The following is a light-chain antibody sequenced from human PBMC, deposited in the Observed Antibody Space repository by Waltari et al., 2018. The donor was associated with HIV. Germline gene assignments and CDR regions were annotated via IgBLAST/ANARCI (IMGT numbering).Light chain of an antibody. CDR2: QDN. CDR3: QAWGSSTSGV. V-gene: IGLV3-1*01. Sequence: SYEVTQPPSVAVSPGQTASITWSGYELGDKYTCWYQQKPGQSPLLVIYQDNKRPSGIPERFSGSSSGHTATLTISGTLPMDEADYYCQAWGSSTSGVFGTGTKLTVL. CDR1: ELGDKY. J-gene: IGLJ3*02.